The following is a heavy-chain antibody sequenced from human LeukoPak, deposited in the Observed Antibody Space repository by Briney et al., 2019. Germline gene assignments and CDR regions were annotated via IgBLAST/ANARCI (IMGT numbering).Heavy chain of an antibody. CDR2: ISGSGGST. CDR1: GFTFSSYA. CDR3: AKDRPPQWLSGHFDY. D-gene: IGHD3-22*01. Sequence: GGSLRFSCAASGFTFSSYAMSWVRQAPGKGLEWVSAISGSGGSTYYADSVKGRFTISRDNSKNTLYLQMNSLRAEDTAVYYCAKDRPPQWLSGHFDYWGQGTLVTVSS. J-gene: IGHJ4*02. V-gene: IGHV3-23*01.